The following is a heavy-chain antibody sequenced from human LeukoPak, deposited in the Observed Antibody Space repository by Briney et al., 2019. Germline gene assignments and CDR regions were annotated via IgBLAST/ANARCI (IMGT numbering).Heavy chain of an antibody. CDR1: RFTFSTYG. Sequence: GSLRLSCAASRFTFSTYGMHWVRQAPGRGLERVAFIRHDGSKTYYADSVKGRFTISRDNSKNTLYLQMGSLRAEDMAVYYCARSETGSAFDYWGQGTLVTVSS. CDR3: ARSETGSAFDY. V-gene: IGHV3-30*02. J-gene: IGHJ4*02. CDR2: IRHDGSKT.